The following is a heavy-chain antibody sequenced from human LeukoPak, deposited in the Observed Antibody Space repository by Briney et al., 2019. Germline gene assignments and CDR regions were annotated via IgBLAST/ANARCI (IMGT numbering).Heavy chain of an antibody. CDR1: GFTFSSYA. Sequence: PGGSLRLSCAASGFTFSSYAMHWVRQAPGKGLEWVAVISYDGSNKYYADSVKGRFTISRDNSKNTLYLQMNSLRAEDTAVYYCARDPYYDFWSGYYSCYYYGMDVWGQGTTVTVSS. D-gene: IGHD3-3*01. J-gene: IGHJ6*02. V-gene: IGHV3-30-3*01. CDR3: ARDPYYDFWSGYYSCYYYGMDV. CDR2: ISYDGSNK.